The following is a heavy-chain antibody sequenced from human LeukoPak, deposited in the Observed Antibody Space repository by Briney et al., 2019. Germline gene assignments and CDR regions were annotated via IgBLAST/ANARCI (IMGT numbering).Heavy chain of an antibody. CDR2: INPNSGGT. Sequence: ASMKVSCKASGYTFTGYYMHWVRQAPGQGLEWMGWINPNSGGTNYAQELQGRVTMTRDTSITTAYMELSRLRSDDTAVYYCAKLDLLGYWGQGTLVTVSS. CDR3: AKLDLLGY. D-gene: IGHD2-15*01. J-gene: IGHJ4*02. CDR1: GYTFTGYY. V-gene: IGHV1-2*02.